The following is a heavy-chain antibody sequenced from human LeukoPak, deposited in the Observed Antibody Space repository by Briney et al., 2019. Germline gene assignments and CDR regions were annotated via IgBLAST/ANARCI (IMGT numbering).Heavy chain of an antibody. D-gene: IGHD3-10*01. CDR1: GFTFSSYA. Sequence: GGSLRLSCAASGFTFSSYAMHWVRQAPGKGLEWVAVISYDGSNKYYADSVKGRFTISRDNSKNTLYLQMNSLRAEDTAVYYCARANYYGSGSYYFWGQGTLVTVSS. J-gene: IGHJ4*02. CDR3: ARANYYGSGSYYF. CDR2: ISYDGSNK. V-gene: IGHV3-30*04.